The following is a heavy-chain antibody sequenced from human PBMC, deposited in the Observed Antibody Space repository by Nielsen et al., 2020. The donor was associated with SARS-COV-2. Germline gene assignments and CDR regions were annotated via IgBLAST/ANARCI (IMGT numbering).Heavy chain of an antibody. Sequence: GESLKISCAASRFTFSSYTMNWVRQAPGKGLEWVSSISSSSIYIYYADSVKGRFTISRDNSKNTLYLQMNSLRAEDTAVYYCARTTAMVTSHAFDIWGQGTMVTVSS. CDR2: ISSSSIYI. CDR1: RFTFSSYT. V-gene: IGHV3-21*01. D-gene: IGHD5-18*01. CDR3: ARTTAMVTSHAFDI. J-gene: IGHJ3*02.